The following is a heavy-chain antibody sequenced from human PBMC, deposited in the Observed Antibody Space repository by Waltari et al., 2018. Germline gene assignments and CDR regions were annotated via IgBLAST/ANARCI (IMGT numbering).Heavy chain of an antibody. Sequence: QLQLQESGPGLVKPSETLSLTCTVSGGSISSSRYYWGWIRQPPGKGLEWIGGIYYSGSTYYNPSLKSRVTISVDTSKNQFSLKLSSVTAADTAVYYCARSARLSGGNYWGQGTLVTVSS. V-gene: IGHV4-39*01. D-gene: IGHD1-26*01. CDR2: IYYSGST. CDR3: ARSARLSGGNY. CDR1: GGSISSSRYY. J-gene: IGHJ4*02.